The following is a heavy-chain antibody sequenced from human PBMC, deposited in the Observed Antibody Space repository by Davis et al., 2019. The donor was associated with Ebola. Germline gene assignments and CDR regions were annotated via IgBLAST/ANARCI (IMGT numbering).Heavy chain of an antibody. CDR3: ARGGITMTVVPRDYYYGLDV. D-gene: IGHD3-22*01. V-gene: IGHV1-2*06. CDR1: GYTFSGNY. J-gene: IGHJ6*02. CDR2: INPNSGGT. Sequence: SVKVSCKASGYTFSGNYIQWVRQAPGQGLEWMGRINPNSGGTNYAQKFQGRVTMTRDTSTSTAYMEINRLNSDDTAVYFCARGGITMTVVPRDYYYGLDVWGQGTTVTVSS.